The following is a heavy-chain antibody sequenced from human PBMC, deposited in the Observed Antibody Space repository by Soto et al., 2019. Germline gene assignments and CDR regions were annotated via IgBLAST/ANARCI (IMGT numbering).Heavy chain of an antibody. CDR1: GGSMSRYY. Sequence: SETLSLTCSFSGGSMSRYYWTWIRQPPGKGLEWIGNVHHTGNTNYNASLKSRVTISLDTSNSDFSLHLTSVTAADTEVYYCARDVSPHGLAYFDIWGPGTLVTVSS. D-gene: IGHD2-8*01. J-gene: IGHJ2*01. V-gene: IGHV4-59*01. CDR2: VHHTGNT. CDR3: ARDVSPHGLAYFDI.